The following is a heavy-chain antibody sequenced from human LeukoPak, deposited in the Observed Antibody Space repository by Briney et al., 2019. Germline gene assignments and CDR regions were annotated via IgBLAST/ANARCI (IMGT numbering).Heavy chain of an antibody. CDR1: GYSFSSGYY. V-gene: IGHV4-61*01. J-gene: IGHJ4*02. Sequence: SETLSLTCTVSGYSFSSGYYWSWSRPPPGKGLGWIGYIHYSGSTNYNPSLKSRVTISVDTSKNQFSLKLSSVTAADTAVYYCARVYDSSGYYYVGVVSYFDYWGQGTLVTVSS. CDR2: IHYSGST. CDR3: ARVYDSSGYYYVGVVSYFDY. D-gene: IGHD3-22*01.